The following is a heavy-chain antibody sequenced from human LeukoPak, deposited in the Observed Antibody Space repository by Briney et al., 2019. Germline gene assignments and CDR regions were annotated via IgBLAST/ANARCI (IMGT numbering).Heavy chain of an antibody. CDR2: IYTSGST. Sequence: PSETLSLTCTVSGGSISSGSYYWSWIRQPAGKGLEWIGRIYTSGSTNYNPSLKSRVTISVDTSKNQFSLKLSSMTAADTAVYYCARGGNFDWLLLDYWGQGTLVTVSS. CDR1: GGSISSGSYY. D-gene: IGHD3-9*01. CDR3: ARGGNFDWLLLDY. J-gene: IGHJ4*02. V-gene: IGHV4-61*02.